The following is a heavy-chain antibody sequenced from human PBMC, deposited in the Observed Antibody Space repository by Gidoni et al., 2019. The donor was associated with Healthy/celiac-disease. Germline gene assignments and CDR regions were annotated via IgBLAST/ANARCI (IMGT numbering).Heavy chain of an antibody. CDR2: IDSGGST. Sequence: EVQLVESGGGLIQPGGSLRRSCAASGFTVSSNYMSWVRQAPGKGLEWVSVIDSGGSTYYADSVKGRFTISSDNSKNSLYLQMNSLRAEDTAVYYCARDLGGNSDYYYGMDVWGQGTTVTVSS. CDR3: ARDLGGNSDYYYGMDV. V-gene: IGHV3-53*01. J-gene: IGHJ6*02. D-gene: IGHD2-21*02. CDR1: GFTVSSNY.